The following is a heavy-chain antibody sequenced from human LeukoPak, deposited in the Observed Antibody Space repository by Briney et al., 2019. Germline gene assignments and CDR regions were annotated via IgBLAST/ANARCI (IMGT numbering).Heavy chain of an antibody. J-gene: IGHJ4*02. Sequence: SETLSLTCTVSGGSISSSSYYWGWIRQPPGKGLEWIGIIYYHGSTNYNQPLKSRVTISVDTSKNQFSLKLSSVTAADTAVYHCARLSGYSSGWYENDYWGQGTLVTVSS. CDR1: GGSISSSSYY. D-gene: IGHD6-19*01. CDR3: ARLSGYSSGWYENDY. CDR2: IYYHGST. V-gene: IGHV4-39*01.